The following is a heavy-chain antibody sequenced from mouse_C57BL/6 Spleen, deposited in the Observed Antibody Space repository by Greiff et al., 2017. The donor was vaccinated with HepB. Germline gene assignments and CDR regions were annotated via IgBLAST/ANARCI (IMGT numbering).Heavy chain of an antibody. V-gene: IGHV10-3*01. J-gene: IGHJ3*01. CDR1: GFTFNTYA. CDR3: VRDSAFAY. Sequence: EVQVVESGGGLVQPKGSLKLSCAASGFTFNTYAMHWVRQAPGKGLEWVARIRSKSSNDATYYADSVKDRFTISRDDSQSMLYLQMNNLKTEDTAMYYCVRDSAFAYWGQGTLVTVSA. CDR2: IRSKSSNDAT.